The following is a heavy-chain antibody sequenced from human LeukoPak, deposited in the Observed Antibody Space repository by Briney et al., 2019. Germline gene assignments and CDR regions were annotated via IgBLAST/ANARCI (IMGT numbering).Heavy chain of an antibody. CDR2: IYYSGST. V-gene: IGHV4-59*01. Sequence: SETLSLTCTVSGASISIYYWSWTRQPPGKGLEWIGYIYYSGSTNYNPSLKSRVTISVDTSKNQFSLKLSSVTAADTAVYYCAREGYDFWSGHLPLDVWGQGTTVTVSS. CDR3: AREGYDFWSGHLPLDV. J-gene: IGHJ6*02. CDR1: GASISIYY. D-gene: IGHD3-3*01.